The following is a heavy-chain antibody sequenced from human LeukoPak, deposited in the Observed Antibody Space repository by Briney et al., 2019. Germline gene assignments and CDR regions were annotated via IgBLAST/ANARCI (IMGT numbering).Heavy chain of an antibody. J-gene: IGHJ4*02. CDR3: ATTARHCSDY. CDR1: GGSISSYY. CDR2: IFYSGNT. V-gene: IGHV4-59*06. Sequence: SETLSLTCTVSGGSISSYYWSWIRQPPGKGLEWIGYIFYSGNTYYNPSLKSRVIISIDTSKNQFSLRLSSVTAADTAVYYCATTARHCSDYWGQGTLVTVSP. D-gene: IGHD6-6*01.